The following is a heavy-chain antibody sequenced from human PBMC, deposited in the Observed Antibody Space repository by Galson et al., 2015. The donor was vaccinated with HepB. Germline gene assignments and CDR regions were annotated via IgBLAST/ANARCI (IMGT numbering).Heavy chain of an antibody. D-gene: IGHD1-26*01. Sequence: LSLTCGVYSGSFGGHYWTWIRQPPGKGLEWIGEIIHSGSTNYDPTLKSRVSISVDMSKNQFSLKLNSLTAADTAVYYCARGVRSADRRLDYWGQGTLVTVSS. CDR1: SGSFGGHY. V-gene: IGHV4-34*12. CDR2: IIHSGST. J-gene: IGHJ4*02. CDR3: ARGVRSADRRLDY.